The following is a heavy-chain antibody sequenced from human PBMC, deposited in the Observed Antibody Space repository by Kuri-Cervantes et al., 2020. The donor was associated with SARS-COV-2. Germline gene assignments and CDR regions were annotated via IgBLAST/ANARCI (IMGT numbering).Heavy chain of an antibody. Sequence: GGSLRLSCAASGFTFSSYAMHWVRQAPGKGLEWVAVISYDGSNKYYADSVKGRFTISRDNSKNTLYLQMNSLRAEDTAVYYCATDRVRVVTHNFDYWGQGTLVTVSS. D-gene: IGHD3-10*01. CDR2: ISYDGSNK. CDR3: ATDRVRVVTHNFDY. V-gene: IGHV3-30-3*01. J-gene: IGHJ4*02. CDR1: GFTFSSYA.